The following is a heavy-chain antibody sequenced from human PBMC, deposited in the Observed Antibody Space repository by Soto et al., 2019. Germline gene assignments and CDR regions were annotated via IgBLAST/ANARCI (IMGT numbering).Heavy chain of an antibody. V-gene: IGHV3-33*01. CDR1: GFTCSSFG. CDR2: IWYDGSKK. D-gene: IGHD1-1*01. J-gene: IGHJ6*04. CDR3: PREPVREHDLGRNYYNHRMDV. Sequence: VGSLRLSWAPSGFTCSSFGIHWVRQAPCNGPEWVAVIWYDGSKKYYADSVKGRFTISRDNSKNTLYLQMNSLRAEDSAVYYCPREPVREHDLGRNYYNHRMDVWGKGTTVTASS.